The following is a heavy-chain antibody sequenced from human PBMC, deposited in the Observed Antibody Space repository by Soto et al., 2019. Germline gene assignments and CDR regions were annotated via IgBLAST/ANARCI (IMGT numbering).Heavy chain of an antibody. CDR3: AVDYYYMDV. CDR1: GISFSRYS. Sequence: GGAPRLSRSGPGISFSRYSMNWVCQASGKGLEWVSYISSGSSTIYYAESVKGRFTISRDNAKKSLFLQMNSLRAEDTAVYYCAVDYYYMDVWGKGTTVTVSS. CDR2: ISSGSSTI. J-gene: IGHJ6*03. V-gene: IGHV3-48*01.